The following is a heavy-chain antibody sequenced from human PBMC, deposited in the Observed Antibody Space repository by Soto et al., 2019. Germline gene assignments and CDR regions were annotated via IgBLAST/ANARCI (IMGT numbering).Heavy chain of an antibody. CDR3: ASGKYNWNVIGPGDAFDI. D-gene: IGHD1-20*01. V-gene: IGHV3-11*01. J-gene: IGHJ3*02. Sequence: GGSLRLSCAASGFTFSDYYMSWIRQAPGKGLEWVSYISSSGSTIYYADSVKGRFTISRDNAKNSLYLQMNSLRAEDTAVYYCASGKYNWNVIGPGDAFDIWGQGTMVTVSS. CDR2: ISSSGSTI. CDR1: GFTFSDYY.